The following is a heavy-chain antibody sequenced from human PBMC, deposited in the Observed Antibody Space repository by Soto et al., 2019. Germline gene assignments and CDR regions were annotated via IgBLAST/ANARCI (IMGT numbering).Heavy chain of an antibody. V-gene: IGHV3-9*01. CDR3: AKGRYFDWLPSYGMDV. CDR1: GFTFDDYA. Sequence: GGSLRLSCAASGFTFDDYAMHWVRQAPGKCLEWVSGISWNSGSIGYADSVKGRFTISRDNAKNSLYLQMNSLRAEDTALYYCAKGRYFDWLPSYGMDVWGQGTTVNVSS. CDR2: ISWNSGSI. D-gene: IGHD3-9*01. J-gene: IGHJ6*02.